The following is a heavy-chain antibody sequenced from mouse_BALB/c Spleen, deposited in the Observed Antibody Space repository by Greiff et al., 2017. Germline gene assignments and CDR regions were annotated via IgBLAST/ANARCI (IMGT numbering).Heavy chain of an antibody. V-gene: IGHV5-6*01. CDR3: ARQPTVACGMDY. CDR2: ISSGGSYT. J-gene: IGHJ4*01. D-gene: IGHD1-1*01. Sequence: EVKLVESGGDLVKPGGSLKLSCAASGFTFSSYGMSWVRQTPDKRLEWVATISSGGSYTYYPDSVKGRFTISRDNAKNTLYLQMSSLKSEDTAMYYCARQPTVACGMDYWGQGTSVTVSS. CDR1: GFTFSSYG.